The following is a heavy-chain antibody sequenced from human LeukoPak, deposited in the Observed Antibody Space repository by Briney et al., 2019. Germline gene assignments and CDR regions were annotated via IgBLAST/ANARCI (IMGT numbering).Heavy chain of an antibody. Sequence: PGGSLRLSCAASGFTFSNAWMSWVRQAPGKGLEWVGRIKSETDGGTTDYAAPVKGRFTISRDDSKNTLYLQMNSLKTEDTAVYYCTTGAPTYYDFWSGYPEGYFDYWGQGTLVTVSS. CDR3: TTGAPTYYDFWSGYPEGYFDY. CDR1: GFTFSNAW. D-gene: IGHD3-3*01. V-gene: IGHV3-15*01. CDR2: IKSETDGGTT. J-gene: IGHJ4*02.